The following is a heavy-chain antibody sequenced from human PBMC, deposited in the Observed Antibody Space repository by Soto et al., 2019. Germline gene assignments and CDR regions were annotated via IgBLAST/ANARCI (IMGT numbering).Heavy chain of an antibody. D-gene: IGHD3-3*01. CDR3: ARDSKSITIFGVVIPGYFDY. Sequence: PGGSLRLSCAAPGFTFSSYSMNWVRQAPGKGLEWVSSISSSSSYIYYADSVKGRFTISRDNAKNSLYLQMNSLRAEDTAVYYWARDSKSITIFGVVIPGYFDYWGQGTLVTVPS. J-gene: IGHJ4*02. CDR1: GFTFSSYS. V-gene: IGHV3-21*01. CDR2: ISSSSSYI.